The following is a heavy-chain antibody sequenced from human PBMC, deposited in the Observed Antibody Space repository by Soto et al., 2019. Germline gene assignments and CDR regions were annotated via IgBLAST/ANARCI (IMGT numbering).Heavy chain of an antibody. CDR2: INPSSDDT. Sequence: QVQLVQSGAEVKKPGASVKVSCEASGYTFTSYYLHWVRQAPGQGLAWMGIINPSSDDTSYAQKFQGRVTMTRDTSTSTVYMELSSLRSEDTAVYYCARSISFGGSYDPVFDIWGQGTRVTVSS. V-gene: IGHV1-46*01. D-gene: IGHD1-26*01. CDR3: ARSISFGGSYDPVFDI. J-gene: IGHJ3*02. CDR1: GYTFTSYY.